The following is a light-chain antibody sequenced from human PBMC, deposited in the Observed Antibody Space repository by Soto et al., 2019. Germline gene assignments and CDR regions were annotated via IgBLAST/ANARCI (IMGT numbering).Light chain of an antibody. CDR1: QSVGSQ. CDR2: GAS. V-gene: IGKV3-15*01. J-gene: IGKJ1*01. Sequence: EIVMTQSPATLSVSPGERATLSCRASQSVGSQIAWYQQKPGQAPRLLIYGASIRATGIPARFSGSGSGTEFTLTISSLQSEDFEVYYCQQYNNWPRTFGQGTKVGI. CDR3: QQYNNWPRT.